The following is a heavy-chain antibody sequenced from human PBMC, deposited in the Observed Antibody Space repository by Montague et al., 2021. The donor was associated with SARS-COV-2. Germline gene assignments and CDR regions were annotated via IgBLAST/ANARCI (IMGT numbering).Heavy chain of an antibody. CDR1: GFTVSSNY. D-gene: IGHD3/OR15-3a*01. CDR3: AVELGLLRAY. J-gene: IGHJ4*02. CDR2: IYSGGIT. Sequence: SLRLSCAASGFTVSSNYMSWVRQAPGKGLEWVSVIYSGGITYYADSVKGRFTISRHKSKNTLYLQMNSLRAEDTAVYYCAVELGLLRAYWGQGTLVTVSS. V-gene: IGHV3-53*04.